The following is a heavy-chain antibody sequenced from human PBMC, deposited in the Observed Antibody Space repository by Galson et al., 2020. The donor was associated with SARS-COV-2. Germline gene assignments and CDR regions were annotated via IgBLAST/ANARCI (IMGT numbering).Heavy chain of an antibody. D-gene: IGHD3-16*01. CDR3: VKEGGSYAYYYYGMDV. CDR2: ISYDGSSE. J-gene: IGHJ6*02. V-gene: IGHV3-30*18. CDR1: GFPFSSYG. Sequence: GESLKISCAASGFPFSSYGTHWVRQAPGKGLEWVALISYDGSSESYGDSVKGRVTISRDNSKNTLYLQVNSLRPEDTAVYYCVKEGGSYAYYYYGMDVWGLGTTVTVSS.